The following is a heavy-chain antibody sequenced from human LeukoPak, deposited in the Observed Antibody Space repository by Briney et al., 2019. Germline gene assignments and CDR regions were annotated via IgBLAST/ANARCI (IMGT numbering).Heavy chain of an antibody. CDR2: ISGSGGST. CDR3: ARTQTSYYDYVWGSYRWENPRWGGVSPFDY. D-gene: IGHD3-16*02. V-gene: IGHV3-23*01. CDR1: GFTFSSFA. J-gene: IGHJ4*02. Sequence: PGGSLRLSCAASGFTFSSFAMSWVRQAPGKGLEWVSAISGSGGSTYYADSVKGRFTISRDNSKNTLYLQMNSLRAEDTAVYYCARTQTSYYDYVWGSYRWENPRWGGVSPFDYWGQGTLVTVSS.